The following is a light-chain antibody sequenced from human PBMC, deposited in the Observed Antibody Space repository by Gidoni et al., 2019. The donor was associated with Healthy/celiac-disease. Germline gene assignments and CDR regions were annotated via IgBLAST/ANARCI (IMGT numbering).Light chain of an antibody. V-gene: IGKV3-15*01. CDR2: GAS. Sequence: EIVMTQSPATLSVSPGERATLSCRASQSVSSNLAWYQQKPGQAPRLLIYGASTRATGIPARFSGSGSGCEFTLTINSLQSEDFAVYYCQQYNNWPKTFGQGTKVEIK. J-gene: IGKJ1*01. CDR1: QSVSSN. CDR3: QQYNNWPKT.